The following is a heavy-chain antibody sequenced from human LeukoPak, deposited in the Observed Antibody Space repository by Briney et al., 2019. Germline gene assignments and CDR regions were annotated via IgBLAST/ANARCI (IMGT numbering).Heavy chain of an antibody. V-gene: IGHV1-46*01. Sequence: GASVKVSCKASGYTFTSYYMHWVRQAPGQGLEWMGIINPSGGSTSYAQKFQGRVTMTRDMSTSTVYMELSSLRSDDTAVYYCARDGGNVDTAYYWGQGTLVTVSS. J-gene: IGHJ4*02. CDR3: ARDGGNVDTAYY. CDR1: GYTFTSYY. D-gene: IGHD5-18*01. CDR2: INPSGGST.